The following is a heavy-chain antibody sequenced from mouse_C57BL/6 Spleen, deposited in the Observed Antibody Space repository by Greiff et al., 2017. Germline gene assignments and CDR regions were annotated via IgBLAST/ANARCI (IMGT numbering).Heavy chain of an antibody. CDR2: IDPNSGGT. V-gene: IGHV1-72*01. Sequence: QVQLKQPGAELVKPGASVKLSCKASGYTFTSYWMHWVKQRPGRGLEWIGRIDPNSGGTKYNEKFKSKATLTVDKPSSPAYMQLSSLTSEDSAVYYCASYDYDYYYAMDYWGQGTSVTVSS. CDR1: GYTFTSYW. J-gene: IGHJ4*01. CDR3: ASYDYDYYYAMDY. D-gene: IGHD2-4*01.